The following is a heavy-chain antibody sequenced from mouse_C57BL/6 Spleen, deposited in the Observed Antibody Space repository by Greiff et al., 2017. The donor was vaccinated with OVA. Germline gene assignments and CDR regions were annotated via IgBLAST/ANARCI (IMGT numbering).Heavy chain of an antibody. Sequence: VMLVESGAELVKPGASVKISCKASGYAFSSYWMTWVKQRPGKVLEWIGQIYPGDGDTNYNGKFKGKATLTADKSSSTAYMQLSSLTSEDSAVYFCARSKTFYFDYWGQGTTLTVSS. J-gene: IGHJ2*01. CDR3: ARSKTFYFDY. CDR2: IYPGDGDT. V-gene: IGHV1-80*01. CDR1: GYAFSSYW.